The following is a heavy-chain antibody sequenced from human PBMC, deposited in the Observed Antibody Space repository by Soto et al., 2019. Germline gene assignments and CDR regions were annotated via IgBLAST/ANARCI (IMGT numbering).Heavy chain of an antibody. Sequence: SETLSLTCTVSGGSISSGGYYWSWIRQHPGKGLEWIGYIYYSGSTYYNPSLRSRVTISVDTSKNQFSLKLSSVTAADTAVYYCARGHPVQGYYYYGMDVWGQGTTVTVS. D-gene: IGHD3-10*01. V-gene: IGHV4-31*03. CDR1: GGSISSGGYY. J-gene: IGHJ6*02. CDR3: ARGHPVQGYYYYGMDV. CDR2: IYYSGST.